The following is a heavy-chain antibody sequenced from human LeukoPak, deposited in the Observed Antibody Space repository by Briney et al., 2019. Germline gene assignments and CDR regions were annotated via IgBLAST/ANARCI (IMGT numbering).Heavy chain of an antibody. J-gene: IGHJ4*02. CDR3: AREIYRSYDFWSGYLYYFDY. CDR2: ISAYNGNT. CDR1: GYTFTSYG. D-gene: IGHD3-3*01. Sequence: ASVKVSCKASGYTFTSYGISWVRQAPGQGLEWMGWISAYNGNTNYAQKLQDRVTMTTDTSTSTAYMELRSLRSDDTAVYYCAREIYRSYDFWSGYLYYFDYWGQGTLVTVSS. V-gene: IGHV1-18*01.